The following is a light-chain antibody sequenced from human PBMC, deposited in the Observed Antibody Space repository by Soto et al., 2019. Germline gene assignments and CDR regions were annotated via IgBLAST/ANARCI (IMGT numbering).Light chain of an antibody. CDR1: QSVSSN. CDR2: GAS. CDR3: QQYQNWPPWT. V-gene: IGKV3-15*01. J-gene: IGKJ1*01. Sequence: EIVMTQSPATLSVSPGERATLSCRASQSVSSNLAWYQQKHGQAPRLLIYGASTRATGIPARFSGSGSGTEFTLTISSLQSEDFAIYYCQQYQNWPPWTFGQGTKV.